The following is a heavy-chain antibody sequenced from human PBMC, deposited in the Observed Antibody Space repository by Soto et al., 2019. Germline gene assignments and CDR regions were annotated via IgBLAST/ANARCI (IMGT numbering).Heavy chain of an antibody. V-gene: IGHV4-4*02. Sequence: PSDTLSLTCAVSGVSISIGNWWTWVRQTPQRGLEYIGEIFHDGTANYYPSFERRVAISVDTSKNQFSLKLTSVTAADTAIYFCARLVYETRLNYIYFEFWRRGAIVTV. CDR2: IFHDGTA. D-gene: IGHD2-8*01. CDR3: ARLVYETRLNYIYFEF. CDR1: GVSISIGNW. J-gene: IGHJ4*02.